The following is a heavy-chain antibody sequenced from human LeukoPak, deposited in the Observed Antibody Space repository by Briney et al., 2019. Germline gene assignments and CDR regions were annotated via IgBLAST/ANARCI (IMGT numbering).Heavy chain of an antibody. Sequence: KSGGSLRLSCVVSGFSFSSSDMNWVRQAPGKGLEWVSSISTTSEYIYHADSVKGRFTIYRDNAKNTLYLQMNSLRADDTAVYFCARDLTHRWGQGTLVTVSS. CDR1: GFSFSSSD. CDR3: ARDLTHR. CDR2: ISTTSEYI. V-gene: IGHV3-21*01. J-gene: IGHJ5*02.